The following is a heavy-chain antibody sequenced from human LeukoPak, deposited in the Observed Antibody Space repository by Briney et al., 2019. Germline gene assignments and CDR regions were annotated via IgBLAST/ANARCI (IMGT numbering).Heavy chain of an antibody. Sequence: GGSLRLSCAASGFTFSSYGMHWVRQAPGKGLEWVAFIRYDGSNKHYADSVKGRFTISRDNSKNTLYLQMNSLRAEDTAVYYCARGGLPAFDIWGQGTMVTVSS. V-gene: IGHV3-30*02. J-gene: IGHJ3*02. CDR3: ARGGLPAFDI. D-gene: IGHD4-11*01. CDR1: GFTFSSYG. CDR2: IRYDGSNK.